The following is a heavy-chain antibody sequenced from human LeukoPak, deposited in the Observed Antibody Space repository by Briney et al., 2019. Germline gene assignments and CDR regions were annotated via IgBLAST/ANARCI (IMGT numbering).Heavy chain of an antibody. J-gene: IGHJ6*02. D-gene: IGHD3-3*01. CDR3: ARSHSRYYDFWSGYYPPYYYYGMDV. CDR2: IYYSGST. CDR1: GGSFSGYY. Sequence: SETLSLTCAVYGGSFSGYYWSWIRQPPGKGLEWIGSIYYSGSTYYNPSLKSRVTISVDTSKNQFSLKLSSVTAADTAVYYCARSHSRYYDFWSGYYPPYYYYGMDVWGQGTTVTVSS. V-gene: IGHV4-34*01.